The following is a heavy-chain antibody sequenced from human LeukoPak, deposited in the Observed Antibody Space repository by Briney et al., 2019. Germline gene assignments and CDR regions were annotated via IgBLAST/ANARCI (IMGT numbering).Heavy chain of an antibody. CDR2: IYNGGGT. J-gene: IGHJ4*02. V-gene: IGHV3-53*01. CDR1: GFTVSSNY. CDR3: ATGWYSGVDY. D-gene: IGHD6-19*01. Sequence: GGSLRLSCAASGFTVSSNYMSWVRQAPGKGLEWVSIIYNGGGTYYADSVKGRFTISRDNSKNMLFLQMNSLRAEDTAVYYCATGWYSGVDYWGQGTLVTVSS.